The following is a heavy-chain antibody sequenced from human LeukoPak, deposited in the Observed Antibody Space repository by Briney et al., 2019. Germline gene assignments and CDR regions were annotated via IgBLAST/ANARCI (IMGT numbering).Heavy chain of an antibody. CDR3: ARRDRYNWNSRAFDI. D-gene: IGHD1-7*01. J-gene: IGHJ3*02. V-gene: IGHV4-39*07. Sequence: SETLSLTCTVSGGSISSSSYYWGWIRQPPGKGLEWIGSIHYSGSTYYNPSLKSRVTISVDTSKNQFSLKLSSVTAADTAVYYCARRDRYNWNSRAFDIWGQGTMVTVSS. CDR2: IHYSGST. CDR1: GGSISSSSYY.